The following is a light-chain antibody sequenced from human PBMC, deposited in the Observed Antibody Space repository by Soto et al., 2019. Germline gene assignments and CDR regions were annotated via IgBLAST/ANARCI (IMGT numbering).Light chain of an antibody. CDR3: QHWS. CDR1: QSISGW. Sequence: DIQMTHSPSTLSASVVDRVTITCRASQSISGWLAWYQHKPGRAPKLLIYKASVLESGVPSRFSGSGSGTEFTLTISRLQPEDVATYYCQHWSFGQGTKVDIK. V-gene: IGKV1-5*03. J-gene: IGKJ1*01. CDR2: KAS.